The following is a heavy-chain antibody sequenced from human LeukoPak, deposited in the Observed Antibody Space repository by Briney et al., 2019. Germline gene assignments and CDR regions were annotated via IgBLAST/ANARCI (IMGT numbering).Heavy chain of an antibody. J-gene: IGHJ4*02. V-gene: IGHV4-4*07. Sequence: SETLSLTFTVSGGSISSYYWSWIRQPAGKGLEWIGRMYTSGSTNYNPSLKSRVTMSVDTSKNQFFLKLSSVTAADTAVYYCARSSGLGPGIVVVIPLDYWGQGTLVTVSS. CDR1: GGSISSYY. CDR3: ARSSGLGPGIVVVIPLDY. CDR2: MYTSGST. D-gene: IGHD3-22*01.